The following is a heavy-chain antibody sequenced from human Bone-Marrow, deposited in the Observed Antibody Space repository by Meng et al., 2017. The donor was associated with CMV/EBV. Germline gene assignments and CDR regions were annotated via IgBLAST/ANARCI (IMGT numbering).Heavy chain of an antibody. D-gene: IGHD3-16*01. CDR1: GYTFTSYD. V-gene: IGHV1-8*01. J-gene: IGHJ5*02. CDR2: MNPNSGNT. Sequence: ASVKVSCKASGYTFTSYDINWVRQATGQGLEWMGWMNPNSGNTGYAQKFQGRVTMTRNTSISTAYMELSSLRSEDTAVYYCARVGVIGGWFDPWGQGTLVTVSS. CDR3: ARVGVIGGWFDP.